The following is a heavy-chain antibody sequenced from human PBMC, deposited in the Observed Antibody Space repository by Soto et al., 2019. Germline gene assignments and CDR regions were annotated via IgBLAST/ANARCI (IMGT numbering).Heavy chain of an antibody. V-gene: IGHV3-9*01. CDR2: ISWNSGDK. D-gene: IGHD2-15*01. J-gene: IGHJ5*02. CDR3: GKSTCSGGSCHSGRFDP. CDR1: GFTFDDYA. Sequence: EVQLVESGGGLVQPGRSLRLSCAASGFTFDDYAMHWVRQAPGKGPEWVSGISWNSGDKGYAGSVKGRFTISRDNAKNSLYLQMNSLRAEDTVLYYCGKSTCSGGSCHSGRFDPWGEGTMVTVAS.